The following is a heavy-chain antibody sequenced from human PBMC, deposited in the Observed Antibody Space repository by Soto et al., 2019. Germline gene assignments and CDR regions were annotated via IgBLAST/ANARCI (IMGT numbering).Heavy chain of an antibody. CDR1: GFNFGAYG. CDR2: ISHDGTKT. Sequence: QVQLVESGGGVVQPGTYLRLACEASGFNFGAYGMHWVRQAPGKGLEWVAVISHDGTKTYYSDSVKGRFTVSRDNSKNMLYVQMVSLRPDYTAVYSCAKDRRDGYTTCSRCYGVDVWCQGTTFTVSS. J-gene: IGHJ6*02. D-gene: IGHD5-18*01. CDR3: AKDRRDGYTTCSRCYGVDV. V-gene: IGHV3-30*18.